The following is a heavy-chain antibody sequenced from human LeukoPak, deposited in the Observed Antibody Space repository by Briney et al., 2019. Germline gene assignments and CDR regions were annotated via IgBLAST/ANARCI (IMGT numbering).Heavy chain of an antibody. V-gene: IGHV3-7*04. J-gene: IGHJ5*02. CDR1: GFIFSNYW. D-gene: IGHD3-16*01. Sequence: GGSLRLSCSASGFIFSNYWMTWGRQAPGKGLEWVANIKQDGSEKYYVDSVKGRFTISRDNAKKSLYLQMHSLRAEDTAVYFCARDMIILQSWGQGTLVTVSS. CDR3: ARDMIILQS. CDR2: IKQDGSEK.